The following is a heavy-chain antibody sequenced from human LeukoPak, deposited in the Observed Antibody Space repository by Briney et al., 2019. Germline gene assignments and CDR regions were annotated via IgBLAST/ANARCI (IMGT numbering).Heavy chain of an antibody. CDR1: GFTFSTYV. J-gene: IGHJ4*02. V-gene: IGHV3-64D*06. CDR2: ISSNGDNT. CDR3: VRGTGY. Sequence: GGSLGLSCSVSGFTFSTYVMHWVRQAPGKGLEYVSAISSNGDNTYYADSVKGRFTISRDNSKNTLYLQMSSLRADDTAVYYCVRGTGYWGQGTLVTVSS.